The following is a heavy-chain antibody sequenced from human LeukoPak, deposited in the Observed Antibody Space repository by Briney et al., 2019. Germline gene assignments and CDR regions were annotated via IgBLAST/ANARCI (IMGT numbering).Heavy chain of an antibody. CDR1: GGSINSSSYY. CDR2: INHSGST. V-gene: IGHV4-39*07. D-gene: IGHD3-22*01. CDR3: ARGRSAYDSTAYYYGN. Sequence: SETLSLTCTVSGGSINSSSYYWGWIRQPPGKGLEWIGEINHSGSTNYNPSLKSRVTTSADTSKNQFSLKLTSVTAADTAVYYCARGRSAYDSTAYYYGNWGQGILVTVSS. J-gene: IGHJ4*02.